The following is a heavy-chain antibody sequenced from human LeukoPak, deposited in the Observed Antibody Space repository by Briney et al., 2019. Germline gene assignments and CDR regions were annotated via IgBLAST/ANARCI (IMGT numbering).Heavy chain of an antibody. V-gene: IGHV4-30-4*08. CDR2: IYYSGST. Sequence: RPSETLSLTCTVSGGSISSGDYYWSWIRQPPGKGLEWIGYIYYSGSTYYNPSLKSRVTISVDTSKNQFSLKLSSVTAADTAVYYCAREGMGYSYGYGYYYYYMDVWGKGTTVTVSS. CDR3: AREGMGYSYGYGYYYYYMDV. J-gene: IGHJ6*03. D-gene: IGHD5-18*01. CDR1: GGSISSGDYY.